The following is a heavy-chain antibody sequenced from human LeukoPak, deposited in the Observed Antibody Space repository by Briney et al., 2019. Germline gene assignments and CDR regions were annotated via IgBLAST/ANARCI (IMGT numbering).Heavy chain of an antibody. V-gene: IGHV4-39*07. D-gene: IGHD3-22*01. CDR1: GGSISSSSYY. Sequence: PSETLSLTCTVSGGSISSSSYYWGWIRQPPGKGLEWIGSIYYSGSTYYNPSLKSRVTISVDTSKNQFSLNLSSVSAADTAVYYCARGYDSNSYSPGFDPWGQGTLVTVSS. CDR2: IYYSGST. CDR3: ARGYDSNSYSPGFDP. J-gene: IGHJ5*02.